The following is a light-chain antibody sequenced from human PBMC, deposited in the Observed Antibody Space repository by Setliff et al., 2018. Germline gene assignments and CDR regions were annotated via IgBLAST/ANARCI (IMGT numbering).Light chain of an antibody. CDR3: CSYTGTSIPYV. V-gene: IGLV2-14*01. J-gene: IGLJ1*01. CDR1: CSDVGAYKF. Sequence: QSALTQPASVSGSPGQSIAVSCTGSCSDVGAYKFVSWYQQRPGKAPRLMIYDVSNRPSGVSDRFSGSKYGNTASLTISGLQAEDEADDYSCSYTGTSIPYVFGTGTKVTVL. CDR2: DVS.